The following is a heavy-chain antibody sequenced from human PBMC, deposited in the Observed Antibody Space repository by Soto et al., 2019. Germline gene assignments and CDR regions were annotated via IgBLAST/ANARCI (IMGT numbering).Heavy chain of an antibody. J-gene: IGHJ6*02. CDR3: ARVGGLLYSSYGMDV. D-gene: IGHD6-13*01. CDR1: GGTFSSYA. Sequence: GASVKGSCKASGGTFSSYAISWVRQAPGQGLEWMGGIMPIFGRAYYAQKFQGRVTIPADEPTSTAYMELRSLRSDDTAVYYCARVGGLLYSSYGMDVWGQGPTVTVPS. CDR2: IMPIFGRA. V-gene: IGHV1-69*13.